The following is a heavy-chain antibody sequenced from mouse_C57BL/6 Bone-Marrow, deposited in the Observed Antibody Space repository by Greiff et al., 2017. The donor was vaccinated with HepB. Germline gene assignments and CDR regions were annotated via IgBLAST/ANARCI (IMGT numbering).Heavy chain of an antibody. Sequence: EVKLVESGGGLVKPGGSLKLSCAASGFTFSSYAMSWVRQTPEKRLEWVATISDGGSYTYYPDNVKGRFTISRDNAKNNLYLQMSHLKSEDTAMYYCARGALLLRYFDVWGTGTTVTVSS. J-gene: IGHJ1*03. V-gene: IGHV5-4*03. CDR1: GFTFSSYA. CDR2: ISDGGSYT. CDR3: ARGALLLRYFDV. D-gene: IGHD1-1*01.